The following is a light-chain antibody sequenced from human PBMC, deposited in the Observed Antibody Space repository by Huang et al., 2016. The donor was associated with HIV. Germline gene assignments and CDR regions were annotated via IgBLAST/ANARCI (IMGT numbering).Light chain of an antibody. CDR1: QSVNTN. CDR2: AAS. J-gene: IGKJ2*01. Sequence: VMMSQSPATLAASPGERVTLSCGASQSVNTNLAWYQQKPGQTPRLSIYAASTRATGSPARFEGSESETEITLSIDRLQSDDFAVYCCQQYNKWPPGYTFGQGTRLEIK. V-gene: IGKV3-15*01. CDR3: QQYNKWPPGYT.